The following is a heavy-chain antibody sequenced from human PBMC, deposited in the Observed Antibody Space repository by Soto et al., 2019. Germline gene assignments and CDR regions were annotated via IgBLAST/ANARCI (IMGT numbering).Heavy chain of an antibody. CDR3: AISAHDAFDI. J-gene: IGHJ3*02. CDR1: GYTFTVYY. V-gene: IGHV1-46*03. Sequence: ASVNVSCKASGYTFTVYYIHWVRQAPGQGLEWMGIINPSGGSTSYAQKFQGRVTMTRDTSTSTVYMELSSLRSEDTAVYYCAISAHDAFDIWGQGTMVTVSS. CDR2: INPSGGST.